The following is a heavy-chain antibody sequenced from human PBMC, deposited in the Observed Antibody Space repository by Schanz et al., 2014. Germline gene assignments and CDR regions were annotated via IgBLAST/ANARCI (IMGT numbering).Heavy chain of an antibody. Sequence: QVQLIQSGAEVKKPGASVKVSCTASGYTFTSYDINWVRQAPGQGLEWMGIVNPSVRGTHFAREFQGRVTVTSDTSTSTVYMELSGLRSEDTAVYYCARGRGCTGGSCYSWFDLWGQGTLVTVAS. CDR3: ARGRGCTGGSCYSWFDL. CDR1: GYTFTSYD. V-gene: IGHV1-46*01. CDR2: VNPSVRGT. D-gene: IGHD2-15*01. J-gene: IGHJ5*02.